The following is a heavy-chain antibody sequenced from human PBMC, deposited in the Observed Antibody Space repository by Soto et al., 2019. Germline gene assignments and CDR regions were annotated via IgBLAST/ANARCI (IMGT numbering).Heavy chain of an antibody. V-gene: IGHV4-39*01. CDR2: IYYTGDT. D-gene: IGHD4-17*01. Sequence: SETLSLTCTVSGGSISTSTYYWGWIRQPPGKGLEWIGSIYYTGDTYYSPSLKSRGTISIDSSKNQFSLKLSSVAAADTAIYYCARTATVTTGYFDYWGLGTLVTVSS. J-gene: IGHJ4*02. CDR1: GGSISTSTYY. CDR3: ARTATVTTGYFDY.